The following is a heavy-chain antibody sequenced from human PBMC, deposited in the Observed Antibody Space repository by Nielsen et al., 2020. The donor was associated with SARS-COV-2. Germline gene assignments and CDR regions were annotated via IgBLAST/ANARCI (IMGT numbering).Heavy chain of an antibody. CDR1: GDTLAQLS. CDR2: FDPQDGET. V-gene: IGHV1-24*01. CDR3: ATDSPFGVVIYALAH. J-gene: IGHJ4*02. D-gene: IGHD3-3*01. Sequence: ASVKVSCKVPGDTLAQLSMHWVRQAPGKGLEWMGEFDPQDGETTYSPKFQGRVTMTEDTSIDTAYLALSGLRSDDTAVYYCATDSPFGVVIYALAHWGQGAPVTVSS.